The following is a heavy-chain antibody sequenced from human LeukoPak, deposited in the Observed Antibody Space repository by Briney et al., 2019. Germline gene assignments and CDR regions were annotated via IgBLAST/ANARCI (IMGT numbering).Heavy chain of an antibody. CDR3: ARRGNSGYSLDY. CDR2: IYSGGST. Sequence: PGGSLRLSCAASGFTVSNSYMSWVRQAPGKGLEWGSVIYSGGSTYYADSVKGRFTISRGKSKHTLYLQMNSLRAEDTAMYYCARRGNSGYSLDYWGQGTLVTVSS. D-gene: IGHD3-22*01. J-gene: IGHJ4*02. CDR1: GFTVSNSY. V-gene: IGHV3-53*01.